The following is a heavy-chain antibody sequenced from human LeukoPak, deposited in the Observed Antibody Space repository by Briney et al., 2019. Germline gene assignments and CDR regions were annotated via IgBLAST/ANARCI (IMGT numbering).Heavy chain of an antibody. CDR1: GGSISSGTYY. CDR2: IYTSGSI. V-gene: IGHV4-61*02. D-gene: IGHD3-16*01. J-gene: IGHJ5*02. CDR3: ARFTPQGYGWGGYNRFDP. Sequence: SETLSLTCTVSGGSISSGTYYWSWIRQPAGKGLEWIGRIYTSGSISYNPSLKSRVTISVDTSKNQFSLNLTSVTAADTAVYYCARFTPQGYGWGGYNRFDPWGQGTLVTVSS.